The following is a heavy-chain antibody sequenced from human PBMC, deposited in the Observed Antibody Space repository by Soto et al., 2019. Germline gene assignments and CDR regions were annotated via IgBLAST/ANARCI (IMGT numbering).Heavy chain of an antibody. V-gene: IGHV2-5*02. Sequence: QITLKESGPTLVKPTQTLTLTCTFSGFSLSTSGVGVGWIRQPPGKALEWLALIYWDDDKRYSPSLKSRLTITKGASNTQVVLTTNNVDPVDKATSYCAHSVAATVYYYYYYMDVWGKGTTVTVSS. CDR3: AHSVAATVYYYYYYMDV. CDR2: IYWDDDK. J-gene: IGHJ6*03. CDR1: GFSLSTSGVG. D-gene: IGHD2-15*01.